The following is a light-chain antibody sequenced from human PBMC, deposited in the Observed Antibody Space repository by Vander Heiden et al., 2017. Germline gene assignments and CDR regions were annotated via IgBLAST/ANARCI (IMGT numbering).Light chain of an antibody. CDR2: DVI. V-gene: IGLV2-23*02. J-gene: IGLJ1*01. CDR1: SSAVGNYNL. CDR3: YSYAGSSSYV. Sequence: QSALTQPASVSGSPGQSIPIPCTGTSSAVGNYNLVSWYKQHPGKSPKLMIHDVIKRPSGVSNRFSGSKSGNTASLTISVLQAEDEADYYCYSYAGSSSYVFGTGTKVTVL.